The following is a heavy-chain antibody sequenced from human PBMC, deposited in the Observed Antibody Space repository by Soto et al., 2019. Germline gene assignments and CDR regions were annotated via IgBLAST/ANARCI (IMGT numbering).Heavy chain of an antibody. CDR1: GFTFSNYD. V-gene: IGHV3-13*01. CDR3: ARGRDSGLYYFDY. J-gene: IGHJ4*02. D-gene: IGHD2-21*01. Sequence: EVQLVESGGDLVQPGGSLRLSCAASGFTFSNYDMHWVRQATGKGLEWVSTISTAGNTYSPGSVKGRFTISRENAKNSLYLQINSLRVDDTAVYYCARGRDSGLYYFDYWGRGTLLTVSS. CDR2: ISTAGNT.